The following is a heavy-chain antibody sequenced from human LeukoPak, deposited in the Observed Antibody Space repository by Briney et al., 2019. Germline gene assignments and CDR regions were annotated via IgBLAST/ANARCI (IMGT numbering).Heavy chain of an antibody. J-gene: IGHJ4*02. Sequence: ETLSLTCTVSGGSISSYYWSWIRQPPGKGLEWIGSIYYSGSTYYNPSLKSRVTISVDTSKNQFSLKLSSVTAADTAVYYCARSKVEDYYGSGSAHPLDYWGQGALVTVSS. CDR3: ARSKVEDYYGSGSAHPLDY. D-gene: IGHD3-10*01. CDR1: GGSISSYY. V-gene: IGHV4-59*05. CDR2: IYYSGST.